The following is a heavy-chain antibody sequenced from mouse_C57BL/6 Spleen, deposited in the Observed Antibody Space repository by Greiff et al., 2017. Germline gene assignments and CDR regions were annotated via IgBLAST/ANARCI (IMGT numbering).Heavy chain of an antibody. Sequence: VQLQQSGPELVKPGASVKISCKASGYTFTDYYMNWVKQSHGKSLEWIGDINPNNGGTSYNQKFKGKATLTVDKSSSTAYMELRSLTSEDSAVYYCARPYDYVAWFAYWGQGTLVTVSA. CDR1: GYTFTDYY. V-gene: IGHV1-26*01. J-gene: IGHJ3*01. D-gene: IGHD2-4*01. CDR3: ARPYDYVAWFAY. CDR2: INPNNGGT.